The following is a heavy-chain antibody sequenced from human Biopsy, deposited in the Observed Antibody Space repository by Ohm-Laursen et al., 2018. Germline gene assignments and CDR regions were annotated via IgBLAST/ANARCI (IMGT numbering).Heavy chain of an antibody. CDR2: IIPMLGTV. D-gene: IGHD3-10*01. V-gene: IGHV1-69*10. Sequence: GASVKVSCKAPTGTFNSYGIIWVRQAPGQGLEWMGGIIPMLGTVQYARKLRGRVTITADKPTSTAYMELTSLTSDDTAVYYCARDTLMAQHLVPGENWFDPWGQGTLVTVSS. CDR3: ARDTLMAQHLVPGENWFDP. J-gene: IGHJ5*02. CDR1: TGTFNSYG.